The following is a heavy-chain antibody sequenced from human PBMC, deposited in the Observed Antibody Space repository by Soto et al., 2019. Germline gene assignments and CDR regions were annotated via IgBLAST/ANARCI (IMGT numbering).Heavy chain of an antibody. D-gene: IGHD5-18*01. J-gene: IGHJ6*03. CDR2: IYYSGST. Sequence: NPSETLSLTCTVSGGSISSGGYYWSWIRQHPGKGLEWIGYIYYSGSTYYNPSLKSRVTISVDTSKNQFSLKLSSVTAADTAVYYCARRLIGGYSRYMDVWGKGTTVTVSS. CDR3: ARRLIGGYSRYMDV. V-gene: IGHV4-31*03. CDR1: GGSISSGGYY.